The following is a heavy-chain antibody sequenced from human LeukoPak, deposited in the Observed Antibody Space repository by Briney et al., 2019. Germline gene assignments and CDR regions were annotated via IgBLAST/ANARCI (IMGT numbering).Heavy chain of an antibody. CDR1: GFTFSSSA. CDR3: AKAGDGTMFSFDY. D-gene: IGHD5-24*01. J-gene: IGHJ4*02. V-gene: IGHV3-23*01. CDR2: ISGSGDSP. Sequence: GGSLRLSCAASGFTFSSSAMNWVRQAPGKGLEWVSTISGSGDSPYYADSVKGRFTISRDNSKNTLYLQMNSLRAEDTAVYYCAKAGDGTMFSFDYWGQGILVTVSS.